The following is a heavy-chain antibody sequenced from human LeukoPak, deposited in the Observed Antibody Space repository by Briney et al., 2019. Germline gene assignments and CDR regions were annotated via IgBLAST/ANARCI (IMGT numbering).Heavy chain of an antibody. CDR2: INAGNGNT. CDR1: GYTFTRYA. CDR3: ARGRIDYGDYTTTFDY. V-gene: IGHV1-3*03. Sequence: ASVKVSCKASGYTFTRYAMHWVRQAPGQRHEWMGWINAGNGNTKYSQEFQGRVTITRDTSASTAYMELSSLRSEDMAVYYCARGRIDYGDYTTTFDYWGQGTLVTVSS. D-gene: IGHD4-17*01. J-gene: IGHJ4*02.